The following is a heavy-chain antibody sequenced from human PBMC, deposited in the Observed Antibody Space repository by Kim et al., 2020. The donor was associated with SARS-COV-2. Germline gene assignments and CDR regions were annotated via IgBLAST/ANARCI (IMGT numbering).Heavy chain of an antibody. D-gene: IGHD2-2*01. J-gene: IGHJ4*02. V-gene: IGHV3-23*01. CDR1: GFTFSSYA. Sequence: GGSLRLSCAASGFTFSSYAMSWVRQAPGKGLEWVSAISGSCGSTYYADSVKGRFTISRDNSKNTLYLQMNSLRAEDTAVYYCAKVRDCSSTSCPQVFDYWGQGTLVTVSS. CDR2: ISGSCGST. CDR3: AKVRDCSSTSCPQVFDY.